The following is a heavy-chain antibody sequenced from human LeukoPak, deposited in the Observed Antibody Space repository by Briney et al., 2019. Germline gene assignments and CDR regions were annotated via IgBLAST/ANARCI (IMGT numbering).Heavy chain of an antibody. V-gene: IGHV4-34*01. CDR1: VGSFSGYY. CDR3: ARGYYGSGSHCCHMDV. Sequence: KPSETLSLTCAVYVGSFSGYYWSWIRQPPGKGLEWIGEINHSGNTNYNSSLKSRVTISVDTSKNQFSLKLSSVTAADTAVYYCARGYYGSGSHCCHMDVWGKGTTITVS. D-gene: IGHD3-10*01. J-gene: IGHJ6*03. CDR2: INHSGNT.